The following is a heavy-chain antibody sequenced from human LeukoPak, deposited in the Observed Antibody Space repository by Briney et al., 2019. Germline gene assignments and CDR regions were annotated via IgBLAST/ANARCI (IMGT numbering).Heavy chain of an antibody. D-gene: IGHD6-6*01. J-gene: IGHJ4*02. Sequence: SQTLSLTCTVSGGSISSGDYYWSWIRQPPGRGLEWIGYIYHSGSTYYNPSLKSRVTISVDRSKNQFSLKLSSVTAADTAVYYCARVGSDSSALYYFDYWGQGTLVTVSS. V-gene: IGHV4-30-4*08. CDR3: ARVGSDSSALYYFDY. CDR1: GGSISSGDYY. CDR2: IYHSGST.